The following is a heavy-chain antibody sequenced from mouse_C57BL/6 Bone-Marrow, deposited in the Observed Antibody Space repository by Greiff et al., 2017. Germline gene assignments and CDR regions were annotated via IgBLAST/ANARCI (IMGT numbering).Heavy chain of an antibody. CDR1: GYTFTDYY. J-gene: IGHJ2*01. Sequence: VQLQQSGPELVKPGASVKISCKASGYTFTDYYMNWVKQSHGKSLEWIGDINPNTGGTSYNQKFKCKATLTVDKSSRKAYMEIRSLTSEDAAVYDCSRAGELVRDYFDYWGQGTTLTVSS. CDR2: INPNTGGT. V-gene: IGHV1-26*01. D-gene: IGHD2-2*01. CDR3: SRAGELVRDYFDY.